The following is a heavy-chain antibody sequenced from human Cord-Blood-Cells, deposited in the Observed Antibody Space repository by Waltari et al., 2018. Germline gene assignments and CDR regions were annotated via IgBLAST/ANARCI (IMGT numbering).Heavy chain of an antibody. CDR3: ARGYSGSYYYYYYYMDV. V-gene: IGHV1-8*03. J-gene: IGHJ6*03. CDR2: MIPTSGNT. D-gene: IGHD1-26*01. CDR1: GYTFTSYD. Sequence: QVQLVQSGAEVKKPGASVKVSCKAYGYTFTSYDINWVRQATGKGLEWIEWMIPTSGNTAYSSKFQGRVTITINTSISTSYMELSSLRSEDTAVYYCARGYSGSYYYYYYYMDVWGKGTTVTVSS.